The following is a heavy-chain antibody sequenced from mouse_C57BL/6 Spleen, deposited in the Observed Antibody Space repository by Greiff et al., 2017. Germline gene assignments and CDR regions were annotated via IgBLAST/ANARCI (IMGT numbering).Heavy chain of an antibody. CDR1: GYTFTSYG. CDR3: ASYDYPFAY. J-gene: IGHJ3*01. Sequence: VQRVESGAELARPGASVKLSCKASGYTFTSYGISWVKQRTGQGLEWIGEIYPRSGNTYYNEKFKGKATLTADKSSSTAYMELRSLTSEDSAVYFCASYDYPFAYWGQGTLVTVSA. CDR2: IYPRSGNT. D-gene: IGHD2-4*01. V-gene: IGHV1-81*01.